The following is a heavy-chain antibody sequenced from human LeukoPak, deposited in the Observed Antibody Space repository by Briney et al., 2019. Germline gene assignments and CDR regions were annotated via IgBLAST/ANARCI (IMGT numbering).Heavy chain of an antibody. CDR1: GYTFTNYD. CDR3: ARGSVGAGPGPPVFDY. J-gene: IGHJ4*02. CDR2: KNPNSGNS. V-gene: IGHV1-8*01. Sequence: ASVKVSCKASGYTFTNYDINWVRQATGQGLEWMGYKNPNSGNSAYAQKFQGRVTITTDASITTAYMELSGLRSDDTAVYYCARGSVGAGPGPPVFDYWGQGTLVTVSS. D-gene: IGHD1-26*01.